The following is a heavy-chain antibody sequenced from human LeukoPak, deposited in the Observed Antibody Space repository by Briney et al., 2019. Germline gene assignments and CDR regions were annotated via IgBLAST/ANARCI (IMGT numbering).Heavy chain of an antibody. J-gene: IGHJ4*02. CDR2: IYYSGST. V-gene: IGHV4-39*07. CDR3: ARGIYGSGEWYFDY. D-gene: IGHD3-10*01. CDR1: GGSISSSSDY. Sequence: SETLSLTCTVSGGSISSSSDYWGWIRQPPGKGLGSIGSIYYSGSTYYNPSLKSRVTISVDTSKNQFSLKLSSVTAADTAVYYCARGIYGSGEWYFDYWGQGTLVTVSS.